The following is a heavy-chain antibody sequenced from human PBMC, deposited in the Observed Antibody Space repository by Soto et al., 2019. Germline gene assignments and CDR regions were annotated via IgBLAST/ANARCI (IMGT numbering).Heavy chain of an antibody. CDR1: GFTFSSYA. D-gene: IGHD2-8*01. V-gene: IGHV3-23*01. CDR3: AKEVVLMVYGGGGMDV. J-gene: IGHJ6*02. Sequence: PGGSLRLSCAASGFTFSSYAMSWVRQAPGKGLEWVSAISGSGGSTYYADSVKGRFTISRDNSKNTLYLQMNSLRAKDTAVYYCAKEVVLMVYGGGGMDVWGQGTTVTVSS. CDR2: ISGSGGST.